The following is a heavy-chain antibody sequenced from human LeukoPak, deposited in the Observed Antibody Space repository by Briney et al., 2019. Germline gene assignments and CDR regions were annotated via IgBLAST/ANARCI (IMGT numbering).Heavy chain of an antibody. J-gene: IGHJ4*02. D-gene: IGHD6-13*01. CDR2: IKEDGTEK. V-gene: IGHV3-7*01. CDR1: GFTFSDFW. Sequence: GGSLRLSCAGSGFTFSDFWMTWVRQTPGKGLEWVANIKEDGTEKNLVDSVKGRFTISRENAKNSLYLQMNSLRAGDTAVYYCARADPQRQLVDYWGQGTLVTVSS. CDR3: ARADPQRQLVDY.